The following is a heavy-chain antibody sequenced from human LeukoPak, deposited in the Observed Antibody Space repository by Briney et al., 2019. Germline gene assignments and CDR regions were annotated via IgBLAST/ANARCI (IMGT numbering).Heavy chain of an antibody. CDR2: IYPGDSST. V-gene: IGHV5-51*01. CDR3: ARRDEGSSWYQDFDY. D-gene: IGHD6-13*01. CDR1: GYTFSNYW. Sequence: GESLKISCKSSGYTFSNYWIGWVRQMPGKGLELMGIIYPGDSSTAYSPSFKGQVTISADKSISTAYLQWSSLKASDTAIYYCARRDEGSSWYQDFDYWGQGTLVTVSS. J-gene: IGHJ4*02.